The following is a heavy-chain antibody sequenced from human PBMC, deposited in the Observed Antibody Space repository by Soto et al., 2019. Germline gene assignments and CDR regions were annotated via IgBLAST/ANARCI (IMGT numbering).Heavy chain of an antibody. CDR2: IYYSGST. CDR3: ARSSGWSGRRQQYFQH. V-gene: IGHV4-30-4*08. CDR1: GGSVSSGSYY. D-gene: IGHD3-3*01. Sequence: PSETLSLTCTVSGGSVSSGSYYWSWIRQPPGKGLEWIGYIYYSGSTYYNPSLKSRVTISVDTSKNQFSLKLSSVTAADTAVYYCARSSGWSGRRQQYFQHWGQGTLVTVSS. J-gene: IGHJ1*01.